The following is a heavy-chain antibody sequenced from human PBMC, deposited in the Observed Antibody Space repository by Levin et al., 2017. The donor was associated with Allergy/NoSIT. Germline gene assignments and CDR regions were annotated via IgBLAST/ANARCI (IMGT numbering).Heavy chain of an antibody. Sequence: PSETLSLTCTVSGGSISSSSYYWGWIRQPPGKGLEWIGSIYYSGSTYYNPSLKSRVTISVDTSKNQFSLKLSSVTAADTAVYYCARHVGGYRKGYYFDYWGQGTLVTVSS. CDR2: IYYSGST. D-gene: IGHD3-16*02. CDR3: ARHVGGYRKGYYFDY. V-gene: IGHV4-39*01. J-gene: IGHJ4*02. CDR1: GGSISSSSYY.